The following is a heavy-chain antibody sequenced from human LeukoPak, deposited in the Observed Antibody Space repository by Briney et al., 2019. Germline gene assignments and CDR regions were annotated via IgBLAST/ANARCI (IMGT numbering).Heavy chain of an antibody. CDR2: RHHSGST. J-gene: IGHJ6*02. CDR1: GYSISSAYY. V-gene: IGHV4-38-2*02. Sequence: SETLSLTCTVSGYSISSAYYWGWVRPPPGKGLEWIGIRHHSGSTYYNPSLKSRVTISGDTSKNQFSLKLTSVTAADTAVYFCVRDLSCSDGICYPFYYHGMDVWGQGTTVTVSS. D-gene: IGHD2-15*01. CDR3: VRDLSCSDGICYPFYYHGMDV.